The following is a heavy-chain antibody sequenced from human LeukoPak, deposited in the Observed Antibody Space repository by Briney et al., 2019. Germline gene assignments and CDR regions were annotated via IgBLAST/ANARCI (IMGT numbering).Heavy chain of an antibody. D-gene: IGHD3-3*01. CDR3: ARDRGDFWSGYYISILPRFDP. J-gene: IGHJ5*02. Sequence: GASVKVSCKASGYTFTSYGISWVRQAPGQGLEWMGWISAYNGNTNYAQKLQGRVTMTTDTSTSTAYMELRSLRSDDTAVYYCARDRGDFWSGYYISILPRFDPWGQGTLVTVSS. V-gene: IGHV1-18*01. CDR1: GYTFTSYG. CDR2: ISAYNGNT.